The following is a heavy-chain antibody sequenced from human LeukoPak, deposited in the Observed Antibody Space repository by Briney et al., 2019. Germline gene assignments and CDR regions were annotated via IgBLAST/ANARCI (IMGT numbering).Heavy chain of an antibody. Sequence: GGSLRLSCAASGFTFNYYGMHWVRQAPGKGLEWVAFIRYDGGNKYYADSVRGRFSISGDNSENTLYLQMNSLRAEDTAVYYCVREDGIVGATSAFDIWGQGTMVTVSS. CDR2: IRYDGGNK. J-gene: IGHJ3*02. CDR3: VREDGIVGATSAFDI. D-gene: IGHD1-26*01. CDR1: GFTFNYYG. V-gene: IGHV3-30*02.